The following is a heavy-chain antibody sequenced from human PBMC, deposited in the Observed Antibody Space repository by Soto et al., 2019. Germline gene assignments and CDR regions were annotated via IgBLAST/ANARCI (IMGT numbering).Heavy chain of an antibody. D-gene: IGHD3-16*01. V-gene: IGHV1-2*02. CDR1: GYTFTVYY. CDR3: ARDRGAGYYGMDV. CDR2: INPNSGDT. Sequence: GASVKVSCKASGYTFTVYYMHWVRQAPGQRLEWMGWINPNSGDTKYAQKFQGRVAMTRDTSISSAYMELSRLRSDDTAVYFCARDRGAGYYGMDVWGQGTTVTVS. J-gene: IGHJ6*02.